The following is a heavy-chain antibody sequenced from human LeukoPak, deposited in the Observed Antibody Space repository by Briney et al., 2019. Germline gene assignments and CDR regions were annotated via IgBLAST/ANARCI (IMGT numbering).Heavy chain of an antibody. CDR1: GFTFSSYW. D-gene: IGHD6-19*01. J-gene: IGHJ4*02. CDR3: ARGEYGSAWPNIDY. CDR2: INTDGSST. Sequence: GGSLRLSCAASGFTFSSYWMHWVRQAPGKGLVWVSRINTDGSSTTYADSVKGRFTFSRDNAKNTPILQMNSLRTEDTAVYYCARGEYGSAWPNIDYWGQGTLVTVSS. V-gene: IGHV3-74*01.